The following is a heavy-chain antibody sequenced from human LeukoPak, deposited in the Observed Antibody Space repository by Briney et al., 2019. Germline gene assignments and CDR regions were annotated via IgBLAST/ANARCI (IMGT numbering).Heavy chain of an antibody. Sequence: GGSLRLSCVASGFTFSNAWMSWARQAPGGGLEWVGRIKSKTDGGTTDYAAPVKGRFTISRDDSKNTLYLQMNSLKTEDTAVYYCTTNYYDSSGYYYVFDYWGQGTLVTVSS. V-gene: IGHV3-15*01. CDR1: GFTFSNAW. J-gene: IGHJ4*02. D-gene: IGHD3-22*01. CDR2: IKSKTDGGTT. CDR3: TTNYYDSSGYYYVFDY.